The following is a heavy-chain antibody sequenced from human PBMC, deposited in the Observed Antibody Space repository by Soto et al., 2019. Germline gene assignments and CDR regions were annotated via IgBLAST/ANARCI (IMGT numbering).Heavy chain of an antibody. CDR1: GYTFTGHY. CDR2: INPNSGGT. D-gene: IGHD4-17*01. V-gene: IGHV1-2*04. J-gene: IGHJ4*02. Sequence: ASVKVSCKASGYTFTGHYMHWVRQAPGQGLEWMGWINPNSGGTNYAQKFQGWVTMTRDTSISTAYMELSRLRSDDTAVYYCARLDGDYDFDYWGQGTLVTVSS. CDR3: ARLDGDYDFDY.